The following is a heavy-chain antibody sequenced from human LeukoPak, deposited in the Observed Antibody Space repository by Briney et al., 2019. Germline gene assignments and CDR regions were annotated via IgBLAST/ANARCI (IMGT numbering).Heavy chain of an antibody. Sequence: ASVKVSCKASGYTFTSYGISWVRQAPGQGLEWMGWISAYNGNTNYAQKLQGRVTMTTDTSTSTAYMELRSLRSDDTTVYYCARAHYYDSSGYYYPPEYFQHWGQGTLVTVSS. CDR2: ISAYNGNT. V-gene: IGHV1-18*01. CDR1: GYTFTSYG. CDR3: ARAHYYDSSGYYYPPEYFQH. J-gene: IGHJ1*01. D-gene: IGHD3-22*01.